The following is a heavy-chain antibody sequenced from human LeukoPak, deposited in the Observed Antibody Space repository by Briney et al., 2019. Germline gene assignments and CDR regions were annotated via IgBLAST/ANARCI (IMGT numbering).Heavy chain of an antibody. Sequence: PGGSLRLSCAASGFTFSSYGMHWVRQAPGKGLEWVAVISYDGSNKYYADSVKGRFTISRDNSKNTLYLQMNSLRAEDTAVYYCAKPSSQSVVAATLFDYWGQGTLVTVSS. CDR2: ISYDGSNK. CDR3: AKPSSQSVVAATLFDY. V-gene: IGHV3-30*18. CDR1: GFTFSSYG. J-gene: IGHJ4*02. D-gene: IGHD2-15*01.